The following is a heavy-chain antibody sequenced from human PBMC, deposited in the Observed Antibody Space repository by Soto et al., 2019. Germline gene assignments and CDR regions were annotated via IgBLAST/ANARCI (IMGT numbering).Heavy chain of an antibody. D-gene: IGHD6-13*01. J-gene: IGHJ4*02. CDR3: AKAPRRGQQLPQLFDY. CDR2: ISGSGGST. V-gene: IGHV3-23*01. Sequence: GGSLRLSCAASGFTFSSYAMSWVRQAPGKGLEWVSAISGSGGSTYYADSVKGRFTISRDNSKNTLYLQMNSLRAEDTAVYYCAKAPRRGQQLPQLFDYWGQGTLVTVSS. CDR1: GFTFSSYA.